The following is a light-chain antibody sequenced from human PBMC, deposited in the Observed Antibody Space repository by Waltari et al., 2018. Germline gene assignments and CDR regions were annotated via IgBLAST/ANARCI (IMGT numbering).Light chain of an antibody. CDR1: QSIDRW. V-gene: IGKV1-5*03. CDR3: QQYYSDSIT. Sequence: DIQMTQSPSTLSASVGDRVTITCRASQSIDRWLAWHQQNTGKAPKALIYKTSSLESGVPSRVSGSGSGTEFTLTISSLQPDDFATYYCQQYYSDSITFGQGTRLEIK. J-gene: IGKJ5*01. CDR2: KTS.